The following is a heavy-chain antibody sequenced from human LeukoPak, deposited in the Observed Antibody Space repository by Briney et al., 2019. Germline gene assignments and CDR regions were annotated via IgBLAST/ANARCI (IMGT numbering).Heavy chain of an antibody. J-gene: IGHJ4*02. CDR2: IYYTGTT. D-gene: IGHD2-21*02. V-gene: IGHV4-34*09. Sequence: SETLSLTCAVYGGSFSGYYWSWIRQPPGKGLEWIGHIYYTGTTYYNPSLKSRVHISVDIYKNHFFLNLNSVTAADTAVYYCAREDVVTAPGDPPRDRARTHYWGQGSQVTVSS. CDR1: GGSFSGYY. CDR3: AREDVVTAPGDPPRDRARTHY.